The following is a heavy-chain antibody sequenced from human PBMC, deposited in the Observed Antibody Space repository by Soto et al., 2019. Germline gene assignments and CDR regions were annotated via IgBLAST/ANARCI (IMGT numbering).Heavy chain of an antibody. J-gene: IGHJ4*02. V-gene: IGHV2-5*02. D-gene: IGHD1-26*01. CDR1: GFSLNTRAVG. Sequence: QITLKESGPTLVKPTQTLTLTCSLSGFSLNTRAVGVGWIRQPPGKALEWLALISWDDNKRYRPSLESRLSIAKDTSGHQVVLTMTNVDPLATATYYCAHRALSGSRYYFDFWGLGTLVTVSS. CDR3: AHRALSGSRYYFDF. CDR2: ISWDDNK.